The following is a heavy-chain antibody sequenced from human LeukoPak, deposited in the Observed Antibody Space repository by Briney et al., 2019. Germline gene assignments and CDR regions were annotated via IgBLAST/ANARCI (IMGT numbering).Heavy chain of an antibody. Sequence: GGSLRLSCAASGFTFSSYAMSWVRQAPGRGLEWVSAISGSGGSTYYADSVKGRFTISRDNSKNTLYLQMNSLRAEDTAVYYCAKGFRTARYCSGGSCLDYWGQGTLVTVSS. V-gene: IGHV3-23*01. CDR1: GFTFSSYA. CDR3: AKGFRTARYCSGGSCLDY. D-gene: IGHD2-15*01. CDR2: ISGSGGST. J-gene: IGHJ4*02.